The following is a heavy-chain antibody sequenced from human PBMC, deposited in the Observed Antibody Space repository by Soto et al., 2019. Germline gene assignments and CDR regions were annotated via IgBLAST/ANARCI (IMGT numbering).Heavy chain of an antibody. CDR3: ARASGVTIREDAFDI. Sequence: QVQLVESGGGVVQPGRSLRLSCAASGFTFSSYGMHWVRQAPGKGLEWVAVIWYDGSNKYYADSVKGRFTISRDNSKNTLYLQMNSLRAEDTAVYYCARASGVTIREDAFDIWGQGTMVTVSS. J-gene: IGHJ3*02. V-gene: IGHV3-33*01. CDR1: GFTFSSYG. CDR2: IWYDGSNK. D-gene: IGHD5-12*01.